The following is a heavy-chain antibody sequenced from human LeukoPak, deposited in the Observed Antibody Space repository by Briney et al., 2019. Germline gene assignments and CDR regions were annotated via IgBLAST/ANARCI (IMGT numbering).Heavy chain of an antibody. CDR1: GYSFTSYW. J-gene: IGHJ4*02. CDR3: ARREYSSDWYYFDY. Sequence: RAGESLKISCKGSGYSFTSYWIGWVRQMPGKGLEWMGIIYPGDSDSRYSPSFQGQVTISADKSISTAYLQWSSLKASDTAMYYCARREYSSDWYYFDYWGQGTLVTVSS. CDR2: IYPGDSDS. D-gene: IGHD6-19*01. V-gene: IGHV5-51*01.